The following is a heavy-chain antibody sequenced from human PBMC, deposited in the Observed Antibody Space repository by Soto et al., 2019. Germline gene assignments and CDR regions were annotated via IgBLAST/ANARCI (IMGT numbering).Heavy chain of an antibody. CDR2: IYYSGST. V-gene: IGHV4-59*01. J-gene: IGHJ3*02. D-gene: IGHD5-12*01. CDR1: GGSISSYY. CDR3: ARGVDSGYGLTSILAFDI. Sequence: QVQLQESGPGLVKPSETLSLTCTVSGGSISSYYWSWIRQPPGKGLEWIGYIYYSGSTNYNPSLKSRVTISVDTSKNQFSLKLSSVTAADTAVYYCARGVDSGYGLTSILAFDIWGQGTMVTVSS.